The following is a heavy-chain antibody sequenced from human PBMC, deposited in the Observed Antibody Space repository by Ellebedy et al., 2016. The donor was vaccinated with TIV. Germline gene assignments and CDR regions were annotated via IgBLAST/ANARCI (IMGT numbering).Heavy chain of an antibody. V-gene: IGHV1-69*04. Sequence: ASVKVSCKASGYTFTSYAISWVRQAPGQGLEWMGRIIPILGIANYAQKFQGRVTITADKSTSTAYMELSSLRSEDTAVYYCARYALGGTTGTTKGAFDIWGQGTMVTVSS. CDR3: ARYALGGTTGTTKGAFDI. J-gene: IGHJ3*02. CDR2: IIPILGIA. CDR1: GYTFTSYA. D-gene: IGHD1-1*01.